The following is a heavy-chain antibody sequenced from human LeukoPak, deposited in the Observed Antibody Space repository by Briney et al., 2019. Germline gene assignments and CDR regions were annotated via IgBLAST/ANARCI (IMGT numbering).Heavy chain of an antibody. CDR1: GFTFSSYW. J-gene: IGHJ6*03. D-gene: IGHD1-14*01. Sequence: GGSLRLSCAASGFTFSSYWMSWVRQAPGKGLGWVANIKQDGSEKYYVDSVKGRFTISRDNAKNSLYLQMNSLRAEDTAVYYCARARNRYPYYYYMDVWGKGTTVTVSS. V-gene: IGHV3-7*01. CDR3: ARARNRYPYYYYMDV. CDR2: IKQDGSEK.